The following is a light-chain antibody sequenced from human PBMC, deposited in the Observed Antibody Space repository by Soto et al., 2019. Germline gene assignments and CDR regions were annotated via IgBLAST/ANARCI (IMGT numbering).Light chain of an antibody. Sequence: EIVLTQSPATVSLSPGERATLSCRASQSVSIYLAWYQQKPGQAPRLLIYDASNRASDIPARFSGSGSETDFTLTISSLEPEDFAVYYCQLYGSSPKTFGQGTKVEV. CDR1: QSVSIY. V-gene: IGKV3-11*01. CDR2: DAS. CDR3: QLYGSSPKT. J-gene: IGKJ1*01.